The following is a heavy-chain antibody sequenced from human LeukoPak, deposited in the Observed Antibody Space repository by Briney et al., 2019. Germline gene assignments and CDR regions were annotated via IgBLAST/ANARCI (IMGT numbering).Heavy chain of an antibody. J-gene: IGHJ2*01. CDR3: AHGIGFWGGSGSYYWYFDL. CDR2: IYWDDDK. D-gene: IGHD3-10*01. Sequence: SGPTLVKPTQTLTLTCTFSGFSLSTSGVGVGWIRQPPGKALEWLALIYWDDDKRYSPSLKSRLTITKDTSKNQVVLTMTNMDPVDTATYYCAHGIGFWGGSGSYYWYFDLWGRGTLVTVSS. CDR1: GFSLSTSGVG. V-gene: IGHV2-5*02.